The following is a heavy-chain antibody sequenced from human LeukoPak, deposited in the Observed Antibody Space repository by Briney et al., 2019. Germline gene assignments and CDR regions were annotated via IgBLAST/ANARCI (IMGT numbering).Heavy chain of an antibody. CDR1: GVSISSGGYY. V-gene: IGHV4-31*03. CDR3: ASWLIDAYNWFDP. D-gene: IGHD3-22*01. CDR2: IYYSGST. J-gene: IGHJ5*02. Sequence: SETLSLTCTVSGVSISSGGYYWSWLRQHPGKGLEWIGYIYYSGSTYYNPSLKSRVTISVDTSKNQFSLKLSSVTAADTAVYYCASWLIDAYNWFDPWGQGTLVTVSS.